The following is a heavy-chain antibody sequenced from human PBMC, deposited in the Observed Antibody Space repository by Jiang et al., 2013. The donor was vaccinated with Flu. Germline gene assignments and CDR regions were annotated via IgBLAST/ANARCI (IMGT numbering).Heavy chain of an antibody. J-gene: IGHJ3*02. V-gene: IGHV1-69*01. CDR2: IIPILGTT. CDR3: ALDSDAFDI. Sequence: VQLVESGAEVKKPGSSVKVSCKASGGSISSYGLTWVRQAPGQGLERVGGIIPILGTTNYAQKFRGRVTITADQSTSTIYMELSSLRSEDTAVYYCALDSDAFDIWGQGTVVTVSS. D-gene: IGHD2-21*01. CDR1: GGSISSYG.